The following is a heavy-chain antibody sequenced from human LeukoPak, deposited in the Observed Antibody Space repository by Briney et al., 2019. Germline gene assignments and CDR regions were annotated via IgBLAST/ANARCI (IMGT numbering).Heavy chain of an antibody. CDR1: GGSISSGDYY. J-gene: IGHJ6*02. CDR2: IYYSGST. D-gene: IGHD6-25*01. V-gene: IGHV4-30-4*01. Sequence: SETLSLTCTVSGGSISSGDYYWSWIRQPPGKGLEWIGYIYYSGSTYYNPSLKSRVTISVDTSKNQFSLKLSSVTAADTAVYYCARDRLVDGYYYGMDVWGQGTTVTVSS. CDR3: ARDRLVDGYYYGMDV.